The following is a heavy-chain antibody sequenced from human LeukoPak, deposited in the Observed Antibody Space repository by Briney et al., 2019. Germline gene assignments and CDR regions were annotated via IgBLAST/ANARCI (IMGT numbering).Heavy chain of an antibody. CDR2: IYPGDSET. D-gene: IGHD3-10*01. Sequence: GESLKISCKGSGYSFSIYWIGWVRQMPGKGLEWMGIIYPGDSETRYSPSFQGQVTISADKSISTAYLQWSSLKASGTAMYYCARAGLPYGSGSYYDYWGQGTLVTVSS. CDR1: GYSFSIYW. V-gene: IGHV5-51*01. J-gene: IGHJ4*02. CDR3: ARAGLPYGSGSYYDY.